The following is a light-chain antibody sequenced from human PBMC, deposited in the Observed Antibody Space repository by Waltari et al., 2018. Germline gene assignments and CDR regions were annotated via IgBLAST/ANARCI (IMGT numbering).Light chain of an antibody. CDR1: QTVRSY. V-gene: IGKV3-11*01. CDR2: DAS. Sequence: EFVLTQSPASLYLSPGERATLSCRASQTVRSYLAWYQQKPGQAPRLLIFDASSRATGIPAKFSGSGSGTDFTLTVSNLEPEDFAVYYCQQRSNWPYTFGQGTRVEIK. CDR3: QQRSNWPYT. J-gene: IGKJ2*01.